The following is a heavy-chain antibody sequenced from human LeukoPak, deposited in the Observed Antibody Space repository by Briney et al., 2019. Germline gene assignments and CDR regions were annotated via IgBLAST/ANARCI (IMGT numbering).Heavy chain of an antibody. D-gene: IGHD1-14*01. V-gene: IGHV4-39*01. CDR1: GGSISTNNYY. J-gene: IGHJ5*02. Sequence: SETLSLTCTVSGGSISTNNYYWGWIRQPPGMGLEWIGSIYYTGRTYYNPSLKSRVTISVDTSKYQFSLKLSSVTAADTAVYYCTRSFRDSPVDPWGQGTLVTVSS. CDR2: IYYTGRT. CDR3: TRSFRDSPVDP.